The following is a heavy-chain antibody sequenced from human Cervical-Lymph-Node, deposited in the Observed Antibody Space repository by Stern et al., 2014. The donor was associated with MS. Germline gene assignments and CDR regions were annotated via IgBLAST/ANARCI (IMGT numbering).Heavy chain of an antibody. D-gene: IGHD2-21*01. CDR1: GYRFTNFW. V-gene: IGHV5-51*01. CDR3: ARLIAPAGDAFDV. Sequence: DQLVQSGGEVKKPGESLKISCQASGYRFTNFWIGWVRQMPGEGPEWMGIIYPGDSDARYRPSFRGQVIISVDKSISPAYLQWNSLKATDTAMFYCARLIAPAGDAFDVWGQGTLVTVSS. CDR2: IYPGDSDA. J-gene: IGHJ3*01.